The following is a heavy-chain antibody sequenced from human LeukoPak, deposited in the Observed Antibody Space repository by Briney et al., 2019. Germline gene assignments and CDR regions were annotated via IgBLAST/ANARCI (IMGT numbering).Heavy chain of an antibody. CDR1: GFTFSGST. CDR3: TTWGVATARSFDP. Sequence: PGGSLRLSCAASGFTFSGSTMHWVRQASGKGLEWVGRIRSKANSYATAYAASVKGRFTISRDDSKNTAYLQMNSLKTEDTAVYYCTTWGVATARSFDPWGQGTLVTVSS. J-gene: IGHJ5*02. V-gene: IGHV3-73*01. D-gene: IGHD2-21*02. CDR2: IRSKANSYAT.